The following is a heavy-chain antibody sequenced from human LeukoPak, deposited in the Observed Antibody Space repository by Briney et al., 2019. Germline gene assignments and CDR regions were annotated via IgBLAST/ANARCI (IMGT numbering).Heavy chain of an antibody. Sequence: GGSLRLSCAASGFIVSSEYMSWVRQAPGKGLEWVSAISGSGGSTYYADSVKGRFTISRDNSKNTLYLQMNSLRAEDTAVYYCAKEGPYGSASFDPWGQGTLVTVSS. CDR2: ISGSGGST. V-gene: IGHV3-23*01. D-gene: IGHD3-10*01. J-gene: IGHJ5*02. CDR3: AKEGPYGSASFDP. CDR1: GFIVSSEY.